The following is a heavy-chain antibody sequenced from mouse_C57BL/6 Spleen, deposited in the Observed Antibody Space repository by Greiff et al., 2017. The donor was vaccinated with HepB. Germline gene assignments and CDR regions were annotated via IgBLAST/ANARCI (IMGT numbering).Heavy chain of an antibody. V-gene: IGHV1-18*01. CDR1: GYTFTDYN. Sequence: EVQLQQSGPELVKPGASVKIPCKASGYTFTDYNMDWVKQSPGKSLEWIGDINPNNGGTIYNQKFKGKATLTVDKSSSTAYMELRSLTSEDTAVYYCARSADYGSNYYAMDYWGQGTSVTVSS. J-gene: IGHJ4*01. D-gene: IGHD2-4*01. CDR3: ARSADYGSNYYAMDY. CDR2: INPNNGGT.